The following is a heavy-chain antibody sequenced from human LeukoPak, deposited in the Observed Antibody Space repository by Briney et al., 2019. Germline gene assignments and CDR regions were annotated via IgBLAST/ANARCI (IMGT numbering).Heavy chain of an antibody. Sequence: PGRSLRLSCAASGFIFSIGMHWVRQAPGKGLEWVTVISNDGSNFYYAGSVRGRFTISRDNSKNTVYLQMDSLRAEDTAVYYCARDRADGYNYGDYFDNWGQGTLVTVSS. J-gene: IGHJ4*02. CDR1: GFIFSIG. D-gene: IGHD5-18*01. CDR2: ISNDGSNF. CDR3: ARDRADGYNYGDYFDN. V-gene: IGHV3-30*03.